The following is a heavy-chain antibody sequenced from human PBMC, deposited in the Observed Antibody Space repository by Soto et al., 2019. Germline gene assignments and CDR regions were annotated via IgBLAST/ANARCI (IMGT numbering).Heavy chain of an antibody. Sequence: EVQLVESGGGLVQPGGSLRLSCAASGFTFSSYSMNWVRQAPGKGLEWVSYISSSSSTIYYADSVKGRFTISRDNAKNSLYLQMNSLRAEDTAVYYCARADEGQQLGFAYWGQGTLVTVSS. V-gene: IGHV3-48*01. CDR3: ARADEGQQLGFAY. J-gene: IGHJ4*02. CDR1: GFTFSSYS. CDR2: ISSSSSTI. D-gene: IGHD6-13*01.